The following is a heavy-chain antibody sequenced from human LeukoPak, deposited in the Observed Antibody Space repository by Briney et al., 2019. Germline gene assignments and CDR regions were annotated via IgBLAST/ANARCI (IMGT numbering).Heavy chain of an antibody. D-gene: IGHD6-13*01. V-gene: IGHV3-23*01. CDR1: GFTFSTYA. J-gene: IGHJ4*02. CDR2: INDGGSTT. CDR3: ARDWGIQNMYYFDF. Sequence: PGGSLRLSCAASGFTFSTYAMGWVRQALGKGLEWVAHINDGGSTTYYADSVGGRFTISRDNSKDTLYVQMDSLRVEDTAVYYCARDWGIQNMYYFDFWGLGTQVTVSS.